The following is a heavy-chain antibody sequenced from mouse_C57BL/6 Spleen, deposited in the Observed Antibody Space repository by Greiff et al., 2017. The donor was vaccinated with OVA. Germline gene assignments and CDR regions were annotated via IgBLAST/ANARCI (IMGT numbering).Heavy chain of an antibody. CDR2: ISYDGSN. Sequence: EVQLQESGPGLVKPSQSLSLTCSVTGYSITSGYYWNWIRQFPGNKLEWMGYISYDGSNNYNPSLKNRISITRDTSKNQFFLKLNSVTTEDTATYYCARDDTTVVEGWYFDVWGTGTTVTVSS. V-gene: IGHV3-6*01. D-gene: IGHD1-1*01. J-gene: IGHJ1*03. CDR1: GYSITSGYY. CDR3: ARDDTTVVEGWYFDV.